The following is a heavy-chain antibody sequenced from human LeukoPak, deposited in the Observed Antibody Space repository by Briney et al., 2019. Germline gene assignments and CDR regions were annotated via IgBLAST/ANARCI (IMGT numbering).Heavy chain of an antibody. CDR3: AKDAALYPFFFDY. Sequence: PGGSLRLSCAASGFTFSSYGMHWVRQAPGKGLEWVAFIRYDGSNKYYADSVKGRFTISRDNSKNTLYLQMNSLRAEDTAVYYCAKDAALYPFFFDYWGQGTLVTVSS. V-gene: IGHV3-30*02. CDR2: IRYDGSNK. CDR1: GFTFSSYG. J-gene: IGHJ4*02. D-gene: IGHD3-16*01.